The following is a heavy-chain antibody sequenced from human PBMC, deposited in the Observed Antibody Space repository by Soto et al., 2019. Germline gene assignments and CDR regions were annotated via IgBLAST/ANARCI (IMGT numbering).Heavy chain of an antibody. V-gene: IGHV1-2*02. J-gene: IGHJ5*02. CDR3: ATEGETAALT. Sequence: QVQLVQSGAEVKKPGASVKVSCKASGYTFTDYDMHWVRQAPGQGLEWMGWINPNSGGTNYAQNFQGRVTMTRDTSISTLYMELRRLASDDTAVYYCATEGETAALTWGQGTLVTVSS. CDR1: GYTFTDYD. CDR2: INPNSGGT. D-gene: IGHD1-26*01.